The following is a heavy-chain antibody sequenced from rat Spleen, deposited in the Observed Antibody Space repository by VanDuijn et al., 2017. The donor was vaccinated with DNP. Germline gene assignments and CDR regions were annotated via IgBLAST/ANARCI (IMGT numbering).Heavy chain of an antibody. CDR2: ISSGGKT. CDR1: GFSLTTNG. Sequence: QVQLKESGPGLVQPSQTLSLTCAVSGFSLTTNGVSWVRQPPGKGLEWIAAISSGGKTYYNSAVKSRLSISRDTSKSQVFLTMNSLQTDDTAVYYCAELWMFDYWGQGVMVTVSS. D-gene: IGHD1-3*01. CDR3: AELWMFDY. J-gene: IGHJ2*01. V-gene: IGHV2S12*01.